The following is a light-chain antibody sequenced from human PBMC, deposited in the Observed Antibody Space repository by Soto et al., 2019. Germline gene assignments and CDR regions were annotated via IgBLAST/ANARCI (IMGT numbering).Light chain of an antibody. J-gene: IGLJ3*02. CDR1: SSDVGDYNY. Sequence: QSVLTQPPSASGSPGQSVTISCTGTSSDVGDYNYVSWYQQHPGKAPKLMIYEVNKRPSGVSDRFSGSKSGNTASLTVSGLQAEDEADYYCSSYAGKGVFGGGTKLTVL. V-gene: IGLV2-8*01. CDR3: SSYAGKGV. CDR2: EVN.